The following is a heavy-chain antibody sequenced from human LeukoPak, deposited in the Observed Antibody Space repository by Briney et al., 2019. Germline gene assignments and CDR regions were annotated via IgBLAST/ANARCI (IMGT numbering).Heavy chain of an antibody. D-gene: IGHD5-12*01. V-gene: IGHV4-34*01. Sequence: SETLSLTCAVYGGSFSDYYWSWIRQPPGKGLEWIGEIKHSGSTNYNPSLKSRVTISVDTSKKRFSLNLSSVTAADTAVYYCARGGHVDIVATIPFPMDVWGQGTTVTVSS. CDR3: ARGGHVDIVATIPFPMDV. J-gene: IGHJ6*02. CDR1: GGSFSDYY. CDR2: IKHSGST.